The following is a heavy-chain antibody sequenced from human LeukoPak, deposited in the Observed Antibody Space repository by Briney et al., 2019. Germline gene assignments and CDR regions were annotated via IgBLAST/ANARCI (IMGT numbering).Heavy chain of an antibody. CDR3: ARRSHGDWFHFDL. J-gene: IGHJ2*01. CDR1: GGSISGYY. Sequence: AETPSLTCTVSGGSISGYYWNWIRQPPGRGLEWIGYIYYDGCTNYNPSVKSRVTISFDTSKNQFSLEVTSVTAADTAVYYCARRSHGDWFHFDLWGRGTLVTVSS. CDR2: IYYDGCT. D-gene: IGHD3/OR15-3a*01. V-gene: IGHV4-59*01.